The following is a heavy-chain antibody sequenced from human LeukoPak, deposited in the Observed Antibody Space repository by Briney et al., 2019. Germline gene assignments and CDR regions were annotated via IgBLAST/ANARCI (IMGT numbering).Heavy chain of an antibody. J-gene: IGHJ4*02. D-gene: IGHD3-3*01. CDR2: IYGSGDT. CDR3: ARDRQLRFLEWLFDY. CDR1: GFTVSSNY. Sequence: GGSLRLSCAASGFTVSSNYMSWVRQAPGKGLEWVSIIYGSGDTCYADSVKGRFTISRDNSKNTLYLQMNSLRAEDTAVYYCARDRQLRFLEWLFDYWGQGTLVTVSS. V-gene: IGHV3-66*01.